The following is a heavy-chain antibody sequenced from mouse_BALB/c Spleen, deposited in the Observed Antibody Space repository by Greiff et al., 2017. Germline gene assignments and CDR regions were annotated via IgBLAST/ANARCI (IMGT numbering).Heavy chain of an antibody. CDR1: GYAFTNYL. Sequence: QVQLQQSGAELVRPGTSVKVSCKASGYAFTNYLIEWVKQRPGQGLEWIGVINPGSGGTNYNEKFKGKATLTADKSSSTAYMQLSSLTSDDSAVYFCARSGYRYDDYAMDYWGQGTSVTVSS. D-gene: IGHD2-14*01. V-gene: IGHV1-54*01. J-gene: IGHJ4*01. CDR3: ARSGYRYDDYAMDY. CDR2: INPGSGGT.